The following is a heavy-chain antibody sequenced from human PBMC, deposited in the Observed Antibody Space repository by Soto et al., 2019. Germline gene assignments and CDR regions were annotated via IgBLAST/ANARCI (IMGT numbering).Heavy chain of an antibody. V-gene: IGHV2-5*05. D-gene: IGHD2-8*02. J-gene: IGHJ4*01. Sequence: SGATLVNPTPTLTLTWTFSGFSFRTSQGGVGWIRQPPGKAQEWLALIYWYDGKPYGQSLRSRRSSTRDTSKNHVSFTMTNMDPVDTATYYCAHRSGGYVKGWDNGYSVYWGRGALVTVSS. CDR3: AHRSGGYVKGWDNGYSVY. CDR1: GFSFRTSQGG. CDR2: IYWYDGK.